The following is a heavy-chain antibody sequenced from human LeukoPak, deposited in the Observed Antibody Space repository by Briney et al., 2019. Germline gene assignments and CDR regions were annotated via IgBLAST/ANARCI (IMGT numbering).Heavy chain of an antibody. CDR3: ARDSSSWYGDHYFDY. J-gene: IGHJ4*02. V-gene: IGHV4-59*01. D-gene: IGHD6-13*01. CDR1: GGSISSYY. Sequence: SETLSLTCTVSGGSISSYYWSWIRQPPGKGLEWIGYIYYSGSTNYNPSLKSRVTISVDTSKNQFSLKLSSVTAADTAVYYCARDSSSWYGDHYFDYWGQGTLVTVSS. CDR2: IYYSGST.